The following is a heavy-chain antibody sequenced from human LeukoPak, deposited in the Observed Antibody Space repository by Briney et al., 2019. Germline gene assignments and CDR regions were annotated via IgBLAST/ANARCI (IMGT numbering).Heavy chain of an antibody. D-gene: IGHD2-2*01. CDR3: ARVTLVVVPARVDFDY. Sequence: GASVKVSCKASGGTFSSYAISWVRQAPGQGLEWMGGIIPIFGTANYAQKFQGRVTITADESTSTAYMELRSLRSDDTAVYYCARVTLVVVPARVDFDYWGQGTLVTVSS. CDR2: IIPIFGTA. V-gene: IGHV1-69*13. J-gene: IGHJ4*02. CDR1: GGTFSSYA.